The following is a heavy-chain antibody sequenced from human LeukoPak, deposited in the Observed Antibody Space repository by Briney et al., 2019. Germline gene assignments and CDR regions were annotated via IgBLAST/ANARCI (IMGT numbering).Heavy chain of an antibody. J-gene: IGHJ4*02. CDR1: GYSFTGYW. D-gene: IGHD6-13*01. V-gene: IGHV5-51*01. Sequence: GESLKISCKGSGYSFTGYWIAWVRQMPGKGLEWMAIINPGDSDTRYSPSFQGQVTVSADKSISTAYLQWSSLEASDTAMYYCARQGRAAAGGYSFPFDYWGQGTLVTVSS. CDR3: ARQGRAAAGGYSFPFDY. CDR2: INPGDSDT.